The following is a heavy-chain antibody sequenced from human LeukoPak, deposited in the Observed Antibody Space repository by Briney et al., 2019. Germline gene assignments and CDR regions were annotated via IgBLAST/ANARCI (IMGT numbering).Heavy chain of an antibody. CDR2: INAGTGHT. V-gene: IGHV1-3*01. D-gene: IGHD2-15*01. Sequence: ASVKVSCKASGYTFTSYAMHWVRQAPGQRLEWMGWINAGTGHTKYSQKFQGRVTITRDTSASTAYMELSSLRSEDTAVYYCARVAATPHFDYWGQGTLVTVSS. J-gene: IGHJ4*02. CDR3: ARVAATPHFDY. CDR1: GYTFTSYA.